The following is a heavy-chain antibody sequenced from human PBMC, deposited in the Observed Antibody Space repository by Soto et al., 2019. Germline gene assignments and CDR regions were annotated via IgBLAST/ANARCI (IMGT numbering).Heavy chain of an antibody. J-gene: IGHJ5*02. CDR1: GYTFTSYG. D-gene: IGHD3-22*01. Sequence: XSVKVSFNASGYTFTSYGISLVRHSPGQGLEWMGWISAYNGNTNYAQKLQGRVTMTTDTSTSTAYMELRSLRPDDTAVYYCARDKHSSRYNWFGPWGQGTLVTVSS. V-gene: IGHV1-18*01. CDR3: ARDKHSSRYNWFGP. CDR2: ISAYNGNT.